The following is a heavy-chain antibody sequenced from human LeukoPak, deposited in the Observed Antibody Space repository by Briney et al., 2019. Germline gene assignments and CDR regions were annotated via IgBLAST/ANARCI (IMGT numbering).Heavy chain of an antibody. D-gene: IGHD2-15*01. CDR3: ARSSRGCSGGSCYGA. CDR1: GGTFSSYA. J-gene: IGHJ5*02. CDR2: IIPIFGTA. V-gene: IGHV1-69*01. Sequence: SVRVSCKASGGTFSSYAISWVRQAPGQGLEWMGGIIPIFGTANYAQKFQGRVTITADESTSTAYMELRSLRSEDTAVYYCARSSRGCSGGSCYGAWGQGTLVAVSS.